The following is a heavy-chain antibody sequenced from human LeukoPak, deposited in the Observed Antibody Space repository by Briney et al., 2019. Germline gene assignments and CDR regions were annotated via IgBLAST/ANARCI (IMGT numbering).Heavy chain of an antibody. CDR3: AKAFTIFGVVDY. V-gene: IGHV3-23*01. CDR1: GFTFSS. CDR2: ISGSDGGT. Sequence: PGGSLRLSCAASGFTFSSMSWVRQAPGKGLEWVSSISGSDGGTYYADSVKGRFTISRDKSKNTLYLQMNSLRAEDTAVYYCAKAFTIFGVVDYWGQGTLVTVSS. D-gene: IGHD3-3*01. J-gene: IGHJ4*02.